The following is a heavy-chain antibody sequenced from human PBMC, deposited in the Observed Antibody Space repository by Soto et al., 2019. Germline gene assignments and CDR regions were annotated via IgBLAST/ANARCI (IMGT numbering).Heavy chain of an antibody. CDR1: GGTFSSYA. CDR3: ATAGVVPATPLYYCGMDV. V-gene: IGHV1-69*12. Sequence: QVQLVQSGAEVKKPGSSVKVSCRASGGTFSSYAISWVRQAPGQGLEWMADIIPIFGTANYAQKFQGRVTITADEATSTAYMELTSLRSEDTAVYYCATAGVVPATPLYYCGMDVWGQGTTVTVSS. CDR2: IIPIFGTA. D-gene: IGHD2-15*01. J-gene: IGHJ6*02.